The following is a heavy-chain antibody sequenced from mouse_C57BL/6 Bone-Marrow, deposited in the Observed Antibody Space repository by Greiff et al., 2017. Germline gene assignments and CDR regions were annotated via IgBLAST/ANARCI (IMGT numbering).Heavy chain of an antibody. D-gene: IGHD1-1*01. V-gene: IGHV1-81*01. Sequence: VQLVESGAELARPGASVKLSCKASGYTFTSYGISWVKQRTGQGLEWIGEIYPRSGNTYYNEKFKGKATLTADKSSSTAYMELRSLTSEDSAVYFCARGNYYGSRTEFAYWGQGTLVTVSA. CDR1: GYTFTSYG. J-gene: IGHJ3*01. CDR3: ARGNYYGSRTEFAY. CDR2: IYPRSGNT.